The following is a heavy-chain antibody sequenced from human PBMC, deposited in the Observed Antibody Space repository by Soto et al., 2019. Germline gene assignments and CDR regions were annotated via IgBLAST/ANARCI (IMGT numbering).Heavy chain of an antibody. D-gene: IGHD5-18*01. CDR3: ASLDTARIQIAGY. CDR1: GYTFTSYA. J-gene: IGHJ4*02. V-gene: IGHV1-3*01. CDR2: INAGNGNT. Sequence: ASVKVSCKASGYTFTSYAMHWVRQAPGQSLEWMVWINAGNGNTKYSQKFQGRVTITRDTSASTAYMELNSLTVEDTAIYYCASLDTARIQIAGYWGQGIQVTVSS.